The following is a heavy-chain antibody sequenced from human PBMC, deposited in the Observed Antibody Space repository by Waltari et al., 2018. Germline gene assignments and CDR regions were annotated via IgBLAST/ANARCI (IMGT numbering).Heavy chain of an antibody. Sequence: QVQLQESGPGLVKPSETLSLTCTVSGGSISSSYWSWIRQPPGKGLEWIGYIYYSGSTNYNPPLKSRVTISVDTSKNQFSLKLSSVTAADTAVYYCARGVGDYVWGSYRYVAFDYWGQGTLVTVSS. CDR1: GGSISSSY. CDR3: ARGVGDYVWGSYRYVAFDY. V-gene: IGHV4-59*01. CDR2: IYYSGST. D-gene: IGHD3-16*02. J-gene: IGHJ4*02.